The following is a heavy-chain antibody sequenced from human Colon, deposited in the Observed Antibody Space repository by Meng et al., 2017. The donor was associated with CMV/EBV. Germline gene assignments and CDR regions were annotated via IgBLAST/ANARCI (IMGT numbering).Heavy chain of an antibody. CDR3: AGISDVWSGKNWFDP. D-gene: IGHD3-3*01. CDR2: IYFGGSDI. V-gene: IGHV5-51*01. CDR1: EYNFTNYW. J-gene: IGHJ5*02. Sequence: GESLKISCKASEYNFTNYWIGWVRQMPGKGLEWMGIIYFGGSDIRYSPSFRGQVTISADKFISTAYLQWSSLKASDTAIYYCAGISDVWSGKNWFDPWGQGTLVTVSS.